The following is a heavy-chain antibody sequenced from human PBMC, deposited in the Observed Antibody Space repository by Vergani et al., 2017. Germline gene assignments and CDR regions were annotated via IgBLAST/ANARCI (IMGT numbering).Heavy chain of an antibody. CDR1: GFTFSSYG. V-gene: IGHV3-33*01. CDR2: IWYDGSNK. D-gene: IGHD6-13*01. Sequence: QVQLVESGGGVVQPGRSLRLSCAASGFTFSSYGMHWVRQAPGKGLEWVAVIWYDGSNKYYADSVKGRFTISRDNSKNTLYLQMNSLRAEDTAVYYCARGDPGYSSSWSLDCWGQGTLVTVSS. CDR3: ARGDPGYSSSWSLDC. J-gene: IGHJ4*02.